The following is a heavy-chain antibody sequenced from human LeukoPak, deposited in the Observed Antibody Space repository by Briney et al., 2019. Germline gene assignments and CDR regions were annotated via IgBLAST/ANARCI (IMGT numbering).Heavy chain of an antibody. D-gene: IGHD2-2*01. Sequence: GSLRLSCAASGFTFSSYWMSWVRQAPGKGLEWVGRIKSKTDGGTTDYAAPVKGRFTISRDDSKNTLYLQMNSLKTEDTAVYYCTTEDIVVVPAAMRFDYWGQGTLVTVSS. V-gene: IGHV3-15*01. CDR3: TTEDIVVVPAAMRFDY. CDR1: GFTFSSYW. CDR2: IKSKTDGGTT. J-gene: IGHJ4*02.